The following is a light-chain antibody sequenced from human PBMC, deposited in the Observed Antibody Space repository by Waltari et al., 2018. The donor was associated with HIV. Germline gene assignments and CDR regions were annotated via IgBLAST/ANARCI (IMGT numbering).Light chain of an antibody. J-gene: IGLJ3*02. CDR1: TGSIASTY. Sequence: NFMLTQPHSVSESPGKTVTISCTRSTGSIASTYVQWYQQRPGSAPTCVIYENDQRPSGVPDRFSGSIDSSSNSASLTIARLRTEDEADYYCQSYDSTNLWVFGGGTKVTVL. CDR3: QSYDSTNLWV. V-gene: IGLV6-57*04. CDR2: END.